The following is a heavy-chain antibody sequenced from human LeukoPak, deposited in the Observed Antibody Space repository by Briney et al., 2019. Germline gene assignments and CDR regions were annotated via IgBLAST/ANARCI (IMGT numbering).Heavy chain of an antibody. J-gene: IGHJ4*02. CDR1: GFTFSSYA. V-gene: IGHV3-23*01. Sequence: GGSLRLSCAASGFTFSSYAMSWVRQAPGKGLEWVSAISGSGGSTYYADSVKGRFTISRDNSKNTLYLQMNSLSAEDTAVYYCAKGTHYYDFWSGYYFDYWGQGTLVTVSS. CDR3: AKGTHYYDFWSGYYFDY. CDR2: ISGSGGST. D-gene: IGHD3-3*01.